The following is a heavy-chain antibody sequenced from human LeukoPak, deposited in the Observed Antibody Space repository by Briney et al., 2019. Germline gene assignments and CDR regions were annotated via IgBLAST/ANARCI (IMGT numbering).Heavy chain of an antibody. J-gene: IGHJ4*02. V-gene: IGHV3-15*01. CDR2: IKSKTDGGTT. CDR3: TTEEYNWNYFDY. CDR1: GFTFSNAW. D-gene: IGHD1-20*01. Sequence: GGSLRLSCAASGFTFSNAWMSWVRQAPGKGLEWFGRIKSKTDGGTTDYAAPVKGRFTISRDDSKNTLYLQMNSLKTEDTAVYYCTTEEYNWNYFDYWGQGTLVTVSS.